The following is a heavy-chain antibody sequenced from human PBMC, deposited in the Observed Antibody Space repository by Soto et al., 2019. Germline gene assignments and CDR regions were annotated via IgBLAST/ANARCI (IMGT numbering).Heavy chain of an antibody. J-gene: IGHJ4*02. D-gene: IGHD1-26*01. CDR3: ARGSYLSYFDY. V-gene: IGHV3-9*01. Sequence: GGSLRLSCAASGFSFDDSAMHWVRQAPGKGLEWVSGIACNSGFLAYADSVKGRFTISRDNAKNSLYLQMNSLRDEDTAVYYCARGSYLSYFDYWGQGTLVTVSS. CDR1: GFSFDDSA. CDR2: IACNSGFL.